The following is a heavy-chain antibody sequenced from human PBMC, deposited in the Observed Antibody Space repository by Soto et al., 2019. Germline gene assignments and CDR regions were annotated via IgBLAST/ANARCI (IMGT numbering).Heavy chain of an antibody. J-gene: IGHJ5*02. CDR2: INPNSGGT. D-gene: IGHD2-2*01. CDR3: AREGPLGYCSSTSCYGAHWFDP. V-gene: IGHV1-2*04. Sequence: ASVKVSCMASGYTFTGYYMHWVRQAPGQGLEWMGWINPNSGGTNYAQKFQGWVTMTRDTSISTAYMELSRLRSGDTAVYYCAREGPLGYCSSTSCYGAHWFDPWGQGTLVTVSS. CDR1: GYTFTGYY.